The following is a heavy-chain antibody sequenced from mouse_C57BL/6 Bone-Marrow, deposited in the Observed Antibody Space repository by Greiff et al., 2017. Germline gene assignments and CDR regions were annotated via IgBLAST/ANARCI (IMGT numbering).Heavy chain of an antibody. CDR2: IYPGGGYT. D-gene: IGHD2-3*01. CDR3: ARSWGYSSFAY. V-gene: IGHV1-63*01. CDR1: GYTFTNYW. J-gene: IGHJ3*01. Sequence: QVHVKQSGAELVRPGTSVKMSCKASGYTFTNYWLGWAQQRPGHGLEWIGDIYPGGGYTNYNEQFKGKATLTADKSSSTAYMQFSSLTSEDSAIYYCARSWGYSSFAYWGQGTLVTVSA.